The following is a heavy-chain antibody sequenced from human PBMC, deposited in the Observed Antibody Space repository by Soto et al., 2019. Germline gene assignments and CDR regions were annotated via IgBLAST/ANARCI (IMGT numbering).Heavy chain of an antibody. J-gene: IGHJ4*02. V-gene: IGHV4-30-2*01. Sequence: SQPMSLTCAVSGGSISSGGYSWTWIRQPPGKGLEWIGYIYHSASTYYNPSLKSRVTISVDRSKNQFSLKLSSVTAADTAVYYCARVPEYWGQGTLVTVSS. CDR1: GGSISSGGYS. CDR3: ARVPEY. CDR2: IYHSAST.